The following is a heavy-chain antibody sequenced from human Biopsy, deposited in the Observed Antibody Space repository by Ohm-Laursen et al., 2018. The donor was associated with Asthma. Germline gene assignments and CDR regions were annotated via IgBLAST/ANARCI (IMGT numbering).Heavy chain of an antibody. J-gene: IGHJ3*02. CDR3: ARTYCDFLTGQVNDAFGI. D-gene: IGHD3-9*01. V-gene: IGHV1-3*01. CDR1: GYTFINYA. Sequence: ASVKVSCKASGYTFINYAVHWVRQAPGHRLEWMGWINAVNGNTKYSQKFQGRLTISRDTSASTAYMDLSGLRSEDTAVYYCARTYCDFLTGQVNDAFGIWGQGAMVTVSS. CDR2: INAVNGNT.